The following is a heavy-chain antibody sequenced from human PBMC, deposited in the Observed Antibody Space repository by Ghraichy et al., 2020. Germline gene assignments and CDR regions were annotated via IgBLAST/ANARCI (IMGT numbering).Heavy chain of an antibody. Sequence: SHTLSLTCSVSGDSVSSGSFYWSWIRQTPGKGLEWIGYIYYTGGTNYNPSLKSRVTLSVDTSKNQFSLKMTSLTAADTAVYYCARDYYGSGSYFGWFDPWGQGTLVTVSS. V-gene: IGHV4-61*01. CDR3: ARDYYGSGSYFGWFDP. CDR2: IYYTGGT. CDR1: GDSVSSGSFY. J-gene: IGHJ5*02. D-gene: IGHD3-10*01.